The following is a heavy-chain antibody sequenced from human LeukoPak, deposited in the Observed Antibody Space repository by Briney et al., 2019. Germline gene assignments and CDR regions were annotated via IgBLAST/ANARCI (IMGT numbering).Heavy chain of an antibody. V-gene: IGHV3-21*01. D-gene: IGHD2-21*02. CDR2: ISTSSSYI. J-gene: IGHJ5*02. CDR1: GFTFSVYS. CDR3: ARDRYCGGDCSSPSNWLDP. Sequence: SGGSLRLSCAASGFTFSVYSMNWARQAPGKGLEWASSISTSSSYIYDADSVKGRFTISRDNARNSLYLQMNSLKAEDTAVYYCARDRYCGGDCSSPSNWLDPWGQGTLVTLSS.